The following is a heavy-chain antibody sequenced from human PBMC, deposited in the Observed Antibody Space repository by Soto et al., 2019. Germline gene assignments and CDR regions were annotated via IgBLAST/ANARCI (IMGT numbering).Heavy chain of an antibody. V-gene: IGHV4-39*01. D-gene: IGHD2-21*02. Sequence: QLQLQESGPGLVKPSETLSLTCTVSVGSISSSSYYWGWIRQPPGKGLEWIGSIYYSGSTYYNPSLKSRVTISVDTSKNLFSLKLISVNSADTAWYYCARPEYGGDLPLPGWYFDLWGRGTLVTVSS. CDR2: IYYSGST. CDR1: VGSISSSSYY. CDR3: ARPEYGGDLPLPGWYFDL. J-gene: IGHJ2*01.